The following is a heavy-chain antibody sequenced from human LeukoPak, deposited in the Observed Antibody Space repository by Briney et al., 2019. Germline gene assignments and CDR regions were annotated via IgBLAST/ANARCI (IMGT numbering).Heavy chain of an antibody. D-gene: IGHD2-15*01. CDR3: AKDRVVVVVAATHNWFDP. V-gene: IGHV3-30*18. CDR1: GFTFSSYG. J-gene: IGHJ5*02. CDR2: ISNDGSNK. Sequence: GGSLRLSCAASGFTFSSYGMHWVRQAPGKGLEWVAVISNDGSNKYYADSVKGRFTISRDNSKNTLYLQMNSLRAEDTAVYYCAKDRVVVVVAATHNWFDPWGQGTLVTVSS.